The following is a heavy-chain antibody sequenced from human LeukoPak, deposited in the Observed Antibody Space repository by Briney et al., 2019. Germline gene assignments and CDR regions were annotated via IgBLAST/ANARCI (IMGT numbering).Heavy chain of an antibody. J-gene: IGHJ4*02. D-gene: IGHD4-17*01. Sequence: ASVKVSCKASGYTFTGYYMHWVRQAPGQGLEWMGWINPNSGGTNYAQKFQGRVTITRDMSTSTAYMELSSLRSEDTAVYYCAADPGHYGDYDFDYWGQGTLVTVSS. V-gene: IGHV1-2*02. CDR3: AADPGHYGDYDFDY. CDR1: GYTFTGYY. CDR2: INPNSGGT.